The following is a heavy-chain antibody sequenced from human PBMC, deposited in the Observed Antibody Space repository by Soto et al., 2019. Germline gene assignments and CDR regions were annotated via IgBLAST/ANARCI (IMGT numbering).Heavy chain of an antibody. CDR3: ARVAGRCSTTACELYGMDV. V-gene: IGHV3-74*01. CDR2: ITHDGSST. CDR1: GFSFSNYW. Sequence: PGGSLRLSCVASGFSFSNYWMHWVRQAPGQGPVWVSHITHDGSSTTYADSVKGRFTISRDNARNTLYLQVNSLRVEDTAVYYCARVAGRCSTTACELYGMDVWGQGTTVTVSS. J-gene: IGHJ6*02. D-gene: IGHD2-2*01.